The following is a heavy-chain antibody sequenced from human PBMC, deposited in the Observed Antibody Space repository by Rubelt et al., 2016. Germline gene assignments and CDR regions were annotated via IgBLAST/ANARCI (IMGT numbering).Heavy chain of an antibody. Sequence: EVQLVQSGAEVKKPGESLKISCKGSGYSLTSYWIGWVRQMPGKGLEWMGIIYPGDSDPRYSPSVQGQGTISADKSISTADLQWSSLKASDTAMYYCARVTTVTNDNWFDPWGQGTLVTVSS. CDR2: IYPGDSDP. V-gene: IGHV5-51*01. CDR1: GYSLTSYW. J-gene: IGHJ5*02. D-gene: IGHD4-17*01. CDR3: ARVTTVTNDNWFDP.